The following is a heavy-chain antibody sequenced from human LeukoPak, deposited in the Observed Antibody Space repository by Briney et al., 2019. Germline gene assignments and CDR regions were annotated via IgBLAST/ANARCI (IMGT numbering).Heavy chain of an antibody. CDR3: TTDPGNYEIF. J-gene: IGHJ4*02. CDR2: IKSKTDGGTV. D-gene: IGHD4-11*01. CDR1: GFTLSNAW. V-gene: IGHV3-15*01. Sequence: GGSLRLSCAASGFTLSNAWMSWVRQAPGKGLEWVGRIKSKTDGGTVDYAPPVKGRFTISRDDSRNTLSLEMNFLKTEDTAVYYCTTDPGNYEIFWGQGTLVSVSS.